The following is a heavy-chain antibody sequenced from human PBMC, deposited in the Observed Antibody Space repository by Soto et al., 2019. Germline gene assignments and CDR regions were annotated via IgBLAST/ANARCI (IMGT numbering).Heavy chain of an antibody. Sequence: EASVKVSCKASGYIFPDYYVHWVRQAPGEGLEWMGRINPNGGGTNYAQKFEGWVTMTKDTSISTAYMELSRLNFDDTAVYYCARGEQLVHFDSWGQGTLVTVSS. CDR3: ARGEQLVHFDS. CDR2: INPNGGGT. J-gene: IGHJ4*01. V-gene: IGHV1-2*04. CDR1: GYIFPDYY. D-gene: IGHD6-6*01.